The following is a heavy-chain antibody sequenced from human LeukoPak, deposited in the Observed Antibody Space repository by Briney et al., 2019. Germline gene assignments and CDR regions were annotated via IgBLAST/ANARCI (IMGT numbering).Heavy chain of an antibody. Sequence: PGRSLRLSCAASGFTFDDYAMHWVRQAPGKGLEWVSGISWNSGSIGYADSVKGRFTISRDNAKNSLYLQMNSLRAEDTALCYCAKDKRVVPAHTFDYWGQGTLVTVSS. D-gene: IGHD2-2*01. CDR1: GFTFDDYA. J-gene: IGHJ4*02. CDR3: AKDKRVVPAHTFDY. V-gene: IGHV3-9*01. CDR2: ISWNSGSI.